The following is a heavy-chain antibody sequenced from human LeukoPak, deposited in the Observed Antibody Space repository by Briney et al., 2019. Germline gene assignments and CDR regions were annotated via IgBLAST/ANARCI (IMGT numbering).Heavy chain of an antibody. D-gene: IGHD2-2*03. CDR2: IHYSGNT. Sequence: SETLSLTCTVSGGSISSSNYYWGWIRQPPGKGLEWIGTIHYSGNTYYNPSLKSRVTISVDTSKNQFSLKLSSVTAADTAVYYCARVDISIYYYGMDVWGQGTTVTVSS. CDR3: ARVDISIYYYGMDV. CDR1: GGSISSSNYY. V-gene: IGHV4-39*07. J-gene: IGHJ6*02.